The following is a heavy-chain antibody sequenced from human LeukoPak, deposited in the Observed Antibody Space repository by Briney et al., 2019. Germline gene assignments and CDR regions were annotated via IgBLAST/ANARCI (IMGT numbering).Heavy chain of an antibody. CDR1: GDSISSYV. J-gene: IGHJ3*02. CDR3: ARDISGYDTFDI. V-gene: IGHV4-59*01. D-gene: IGHD5-12*01. CDR2: ISYSGST. Sequence: SEALSLTCTVSGDSISSYVWNWIRQPPGKGLEWIAYISYSGSTNYNPSLKSRVTISVDTSKNQFSLRLSSVTAADTAVYYCARDISGYDTFDIWGHGTMVTVSS.